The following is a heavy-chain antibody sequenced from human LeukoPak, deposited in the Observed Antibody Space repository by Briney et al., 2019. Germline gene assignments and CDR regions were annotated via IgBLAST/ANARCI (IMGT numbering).Heavy chain of an antibody. Sequence: PSETLSLXCTVSGGSISSYYWSWIRQPPGKGLEWIGYIYYSGSTNYNPSLKSRVTISVDTSKNQFSLKLSSVTAADTAVYYCARGTGGYYYWGQGTLVTVSS. CDR1: GGSISSYY. CDR3: ARGTGGYYY. CDR2: IYYSGST. V-gene: IGHV4-59*01. J-gene: IGHJ4*02. D-gene: IGHD1-1*01.